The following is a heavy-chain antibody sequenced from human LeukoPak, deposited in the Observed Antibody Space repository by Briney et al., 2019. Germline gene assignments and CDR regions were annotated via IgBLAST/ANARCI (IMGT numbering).Heavy chain of an antibody. CDR1: GGSFSGYY. CDR2: INHSGST. CDR3: ARQYSSSWQNWFDP. J-gene: IGHJ5*02. D-gene: IGHD6-13*01. V-gene: IGHV4-34*01. Sequence: SETLSLTCAVYGGSFSGYYWSWIRQPPGKGLEWIGEINHSGSTNYNPSLKSRVTISVDTSKNQFSLNLSSVTAADTAVYYCARQYSSSWQNWFDPWGQGTLVTVSS.